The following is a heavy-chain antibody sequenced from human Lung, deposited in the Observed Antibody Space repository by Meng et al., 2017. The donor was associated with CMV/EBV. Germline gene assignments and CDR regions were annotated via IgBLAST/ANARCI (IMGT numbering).Heavy chain of an antibody. V-gene: IGHV1-69*05. D-gene: IGHD2-2*02. J-gene: IGHJ4*02. CDR2: IIPIFGTA. CDR3: ASVGFCSGSTCYTGDYTSQRHCDH. Sequence: SVTVSCKASGCTFSSFAISWVRQAPGQGLAWMGGIIPIFGTANYAQNFQGRVTITTDETRITAYMELSSLRSEDSAIYYCASVGFCSGSTCYTGDYTSQRHCDHWGQGTXVTVSS. CDR1: GCTFSSFA.